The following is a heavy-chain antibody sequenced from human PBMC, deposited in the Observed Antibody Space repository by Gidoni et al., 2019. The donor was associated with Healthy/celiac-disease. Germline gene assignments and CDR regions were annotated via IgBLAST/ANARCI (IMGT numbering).Heavy chain of an antibody. Sequence: QVQLVESGGGVVQPGRSRRLSGAAYGFTFNSYGIHWVRLAPGKGLEWVAVISYDGSNKYYADSVKGRFTISRDNSKTTLYLHMNSLRAEDTAVYYCAKDLLGYCSGGSCYPLDYWGQGTLVTVSS. V-gene: IGHV3-30*18. CDR3: AKDLLGYCSGGSCYPLDY. CDR1: GFTFNSYG. D-gene: IGHD2-15*01. CDR2: ISYDGSNK. J-gene: IGHJ4*02.